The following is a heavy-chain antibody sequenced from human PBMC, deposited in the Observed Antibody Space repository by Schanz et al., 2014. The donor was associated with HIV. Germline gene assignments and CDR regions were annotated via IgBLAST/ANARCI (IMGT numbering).Heavy chain of an antibody. Sequence: VQLVESGGGLVQPGGSLRLSCAASGFTFSSYAMHWVRQAPGKGLEWMAVISFDGSNKYYADSVKGRLTISRDNSENTLYLQMNSLRAEDTAVYYCAKSRGDSWPYGMDVWGQGTTVTVSS. CDR3: AKSRGDSWPYGMDV. D-gene: IGHD4-17*01. V-gene: IGHV3-30-3*02. CDR1: GFTFSSYA. CDR2: ISFDGSNK. J-gene: IGHJ6*02.